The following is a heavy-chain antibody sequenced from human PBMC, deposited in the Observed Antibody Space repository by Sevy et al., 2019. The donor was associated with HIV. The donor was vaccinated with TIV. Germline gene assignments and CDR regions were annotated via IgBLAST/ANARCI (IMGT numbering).Heavy chain of an antibody. CDR1: GGSISSSDYY. CDR3: ARDFNTIEYHWLHAFDI. D-gene: IGHD1-1*01. J-gene: IGHJ3*02. CDR2: IYYSGST. V-gene: IGHV4-30-4*01. Sequence: SETLSLTCTVSGGSISSSDYYWSWIRQPPGKGLEWIGHIYYSGSTYYKPSLKSRVTISVDTSKNQFSLKLSSVTAADTAVYYCARDFNTIEYHWLHAFDIWGQGTMVTVSS.